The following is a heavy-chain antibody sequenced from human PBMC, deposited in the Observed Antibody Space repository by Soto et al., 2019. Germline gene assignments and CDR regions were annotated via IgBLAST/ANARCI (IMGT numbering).Heavy chain of an antibody. CDR2: VTASGGGT. CDR3: AKALVPALTAKFGH. V-gene: IGHV3-23*01. D-gene: IGHD3-16*01. Sequence: GGSLRLSCAASGFIFNNYAMTWVRQAPGKGLEWVSTVTASGGGTFYANSVKGRFTISRDNSRNTLHLQMSSLRVEDTALYYCAKALVPALTAKFGHGGQGPLVPVPS. J-gene: IGHJ4*02. CDR1: GFIFNNYA.